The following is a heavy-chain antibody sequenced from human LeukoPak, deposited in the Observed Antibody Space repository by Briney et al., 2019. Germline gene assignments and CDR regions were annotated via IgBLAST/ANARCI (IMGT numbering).Heavy chain of an antibody. V-gene: IGHV4-4*09. J-gene: IGHJ4*02. D-gene: IGHD3-22*01. CDR2: IYTSGST. Sequence: PSETLSLTCTVSGGSVSHYYWNWIRQPPGKGLEWIGYIYTSGSTNYNPSLNSRVTMSIDTSKNQFSLKLSSVTAADTAVYYCARDRGSGYQYYFDYWGQGTLVTVSS. CDR3: ARDRGSGYQYYFDY. CDR1: GGSVSHYY.